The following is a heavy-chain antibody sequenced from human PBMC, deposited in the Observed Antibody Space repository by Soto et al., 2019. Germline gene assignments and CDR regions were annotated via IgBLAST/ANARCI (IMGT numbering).Heavy chain of an antibody. V-gene: IGHV1-69*12. CDR1: GGTFSSYA. CDR3: AGVVRGVISPGWFDP. CDR2: IIPIFGTA. D-gene: IGHD3-10*01. J-gene: IGHJ5*02. Sequence: QVQLVQSGAEVKKPGSSVKVSCKASGGTFSSYAISWVRQAPGQGLEWMGGIIPIFGTANYAQKFQGRVTIXXAXSXXTAYMELGGLRSEGTAVYYCAGVVRGVISPGWFDPWGQGTLVTVSS.